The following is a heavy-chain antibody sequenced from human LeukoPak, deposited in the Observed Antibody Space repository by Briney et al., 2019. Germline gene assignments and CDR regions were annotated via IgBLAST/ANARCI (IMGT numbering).Heavy chain of an antibody. D-gene: IGHD5-24*01. Sequence: GGSLRLSGAASGFTFSSYSMNWVRQAPGKGLEWVSSISSSSSYIYYADSVKGRFTISRDNAKNSLYLQMNSLRAEDTAVYYCARDISVGPRRDGYNHWGQGTLVTVSS. V-gene: IGHV3-21*01. CDR3: ARDISVGPRRDGYNH. J-gene: IGHJ5*02. CDR1: GFTFSSYS. CDR2: ISSSSSYI.